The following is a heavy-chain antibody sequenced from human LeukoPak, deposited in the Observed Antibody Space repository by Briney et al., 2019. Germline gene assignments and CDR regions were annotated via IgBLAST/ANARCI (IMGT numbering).Heavy chain of an antibody. Sequence: PSETQSLTCTVSGASISNYYWGWIRQPAEKGLEWIGRIFTNGNTNYNPSLKSRVTMSVDPSKNQFSLKLTSVTAADTAIYYCARESRIYDGVGYYYDSWGQGTLVTVSS. CDR3: ARESRIYDGVGYYYDS. CDR2: IFTNGNT. D-gene: IGHD3-22*01. J-gene: IGHJ4*02. V-gene: IGHV4-4*07. CDR1: GASISNYY.